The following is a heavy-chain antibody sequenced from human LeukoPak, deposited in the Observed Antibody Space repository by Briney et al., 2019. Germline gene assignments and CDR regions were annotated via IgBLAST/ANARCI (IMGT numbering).Heavy chain of an antibody. CDR1: GYTFSDYD. Sequence: ASVKVSDKASGYTFSDYDINWVRQATGQGLEWMGWINPNSGNAGYAQKFQGRVTMTRNTSISTAYMELSSLRSEDTAVYYCARALAWGGSSYSYYYMDVWDKGTTVTVSS. CDR2: INPNSGNA. D-gene: IGHD1-26*01. V-gene: IGHV1-8*01. J-gene: IGHJ6*03. CDR3: ARALAWGGSSYSYYYMDV.